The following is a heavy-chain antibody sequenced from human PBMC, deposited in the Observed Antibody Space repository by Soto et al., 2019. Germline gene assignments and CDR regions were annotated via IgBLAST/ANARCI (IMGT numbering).Heavy chain of an antibody. CDR1: GFTFNNYA. D-gene: IGHD6-6*01. V-gene: IGHV3-23*01. CDR3: ASARLPRSFDY. CDR2: ISATGGST. Sequence: GGSLRLSCAASGFTFNNYAMNWVRQAPGKGLEWVATISATGGSTYYADSVKGRFTISRDNSKNTPYLQMNGLRVEDTAVYYCASARLPRSFDYWGQGRLVTVS. J-gene: IGHJ4*02.